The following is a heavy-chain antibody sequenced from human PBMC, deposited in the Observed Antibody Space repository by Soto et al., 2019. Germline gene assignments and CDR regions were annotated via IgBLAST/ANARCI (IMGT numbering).Heavy chain of an antibody. J-gene: IGHJ5*02. Sequence: SETLSLTCTVSGGSISSYYWSWIRQPPGKGLEWIGYIYYSGSTNYNPSLKSRVTISVDTSKNQFSLKLSSVTAADTAVYYCERLGAYSQSLDPWRPGTLVTVS. CDR1: GGSISSYY. CDR2: IYYSGST. D-gene: IGHD3-16*01. CDR3: ERLGAYSQSLDP. V-gene: IGHV4-59*08.